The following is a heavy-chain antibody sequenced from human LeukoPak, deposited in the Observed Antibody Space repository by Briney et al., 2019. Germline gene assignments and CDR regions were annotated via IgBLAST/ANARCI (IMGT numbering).Heavy chain of an antibody. CDR3: AKGLNWFDP. J-gene: IGHJ5*02. V-gene: IGHV3-23*01. CDR2: ITGSGGST. CDR1: GFTFSTYG. Sequence: PGGSLRLSCAASGFTFSTYGMSWVRQAPGKGLEWVSSITGSGGSTYYADSVKGRFTISRDNSKNTLYLQMNSLRAEDTAVYYCAKGLNWFDPWGQGTLVTVSS.